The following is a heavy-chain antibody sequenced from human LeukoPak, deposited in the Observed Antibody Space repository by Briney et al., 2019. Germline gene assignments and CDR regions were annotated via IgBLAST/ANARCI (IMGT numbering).Heavy chain of an antibody. CDR3: AKGDSGMVRRYYFDY. CDR2: ISGSGGDT. D-gene: IGHD2-8*01. V-gene: IGHV3-23*01. Sequence: GGSLRLSCAASGFTFSSYAMSWVRHAPGNGLERVLVISGSGGDTYYADSVRGRLPIPRDISKNTLYLQMNSLSAEDTAVYYCAKGDSGMVRRYYFDYWGQGTLVTVSS. J-gene: IGHJ4*02. CDR1: GFTFSSYA.